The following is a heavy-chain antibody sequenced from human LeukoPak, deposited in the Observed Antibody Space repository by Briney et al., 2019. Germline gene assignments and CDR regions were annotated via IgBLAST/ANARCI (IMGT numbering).Heavy chain of an antibody. Sequence: ASVKVSCKASGYTFTVYYMHWVRQAPSQGLEWMGRINPSTGGTNYAQEFQGRVTVTRDTSTSTAYMELTRLTSDDTAVYFCARESTSDHIESWGQRTLVTVSS. D-gene: IGHD1-14*01. CDR2: INPSTGGT. CDR3: ARESTSDHIES. CDR1: GYTFTVYY. V-gene: IGHV1-2*06. J-gene: IGHJ4*02.